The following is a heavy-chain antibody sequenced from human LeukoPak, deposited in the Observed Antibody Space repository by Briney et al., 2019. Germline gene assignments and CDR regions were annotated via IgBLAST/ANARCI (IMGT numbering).Heavy chain of an antibody. J-gene: IGHJ3*02. V-gene: IGHV3-66*01. CDR3: ARVGWEWDAFDI. CDR2: IYSGGST. CDR1: GFTVSYGY. Sequence: GGSLRLSCAASGFTVSYGYMNWVRQAPGKGLEWVSVIYSGGSTYYADSVKGRFTISRDNSKNTLYLQMNSLRAEDTAVYYCARVGWEWDAFDIWGQGTMVTVSS. D-gene: IGHD1-26*01.